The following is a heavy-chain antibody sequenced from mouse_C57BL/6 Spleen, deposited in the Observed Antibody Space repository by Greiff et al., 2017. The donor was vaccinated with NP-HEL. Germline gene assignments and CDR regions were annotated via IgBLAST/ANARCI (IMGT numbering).Heavy chain of an antibody. CDR3: ARFITTVDWYFDV. D-gene: IGHD1-1*01. CDR2: IHPYSGST. V-gene: IGHV1-64*01. CDR1: GYTFTSYW. Sequence: QVQLQQPGAELVKPGASVKLSCKASGYTFTSYWMHWVKQRPGQGLEWIGMIHPYSGSTNYNEKFKSKSTMTVDKSSSTAYMQHSSLTSEDSAVYYCARFITTVDWYFDVWGTGTTVTVSS. J-gene: IGHJ1*03.